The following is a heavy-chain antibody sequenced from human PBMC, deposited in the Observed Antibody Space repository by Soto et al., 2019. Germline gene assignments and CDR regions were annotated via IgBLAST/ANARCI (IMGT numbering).Heavy chain of an antibody. J-gene: IGHJ6*02. V-gene: IGHV1-2*02. Sequence: QVRLVQSGAEVKKPGASVKVSCKPSGYSFTGYRLHWVRQAPGQGLEWMGWLNPENGDTSYAQKFRDRVTTTSDTSITTGDMDLSRLTSCDTATYYCVRDMVGTMDDYSCDAVDVWGQGTTVTVSS. CDR3: VRDMVGTMDDYSCDAVDV. D-gene: IGHD2-21*02. CDR2: LNPENGDT. CDR1: GYSFTGYR.